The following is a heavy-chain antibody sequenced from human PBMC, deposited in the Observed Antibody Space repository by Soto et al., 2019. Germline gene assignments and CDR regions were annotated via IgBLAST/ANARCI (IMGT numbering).Heavy chain of an antibody. J-gene: IGHJ4*02. CDR1: GFTFSSYG. CDR2: SSATGAGT. V-gene: IGHV3-23*01. D-gene: IGHD1-7*01. CDR3: AKDRRAGGNYGFYSDF. Sequence: VQLLESGGGLVQPGGSLRLSCAASGFTFSSYGMTWVRQAPGKGLEWVSFSSATGAGTYYADSVKGRFTISRDNFKNTLYLQMTSLRADDTAVYYCAKDRRAGGNYGFYSDFWGQGALVIVSS.